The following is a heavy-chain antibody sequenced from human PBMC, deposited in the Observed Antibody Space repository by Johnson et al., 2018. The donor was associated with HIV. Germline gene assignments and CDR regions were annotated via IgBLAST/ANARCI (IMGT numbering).Heavy chain of an antibody. CDR2: ISYDGSNK. CDR3: AKVAVATAAGGVALDI. J-gene: IGHJ3*02. D-gene: IGHD6-13*01. V-gene: IGHV3-30-3*01. CDR1: GFTFSSYA. Sequence: QMLLVESGGGLVKPGRSLRLSCAASGFTFSSYAMHWVRQAPGKGLEWVAVISYDGSNKYYADSVKGRFTISRDNAKNTLYLQMNSLRAEDTAVYYCAKVAVATAAGGVALDIWGPGTMVTVSS.